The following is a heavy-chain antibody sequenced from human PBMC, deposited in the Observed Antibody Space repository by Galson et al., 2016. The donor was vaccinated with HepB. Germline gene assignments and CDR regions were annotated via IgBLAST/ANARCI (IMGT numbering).Heavy chain of an antibody. Sequence: SLRLSCAASGFTFSASAMHWVRQAPGKGLEWVGRIRSKDNGDETGYAVSVKGRFTITRDDSKNTAYLLMSRLKTEDSAVYYCTGGPRTHLRDYWGQGTLVTVSS. J-gene: IGHJ4*02. D-gene: IGHD4-17*01. CDR3: TGGPRTHLRDY. CDR2: IRSKDNGDET. V-gene: IGHV3-73*01. CDR1: GFTFSASA.